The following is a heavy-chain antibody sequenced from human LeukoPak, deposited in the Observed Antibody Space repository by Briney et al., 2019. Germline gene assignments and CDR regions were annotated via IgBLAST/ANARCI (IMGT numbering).Heavy chain of an antibody. CDR2: ISPGGGTT. D-gene: IGHD3-10*01. CDR3: ARDHTGRGGY. V-gene: IGHV3-23*01. CDR1: GFTFSSYA. J-gene: IGHJ4*02. Sequence: GGSLRLSCAASGFTFSSYAMSWVRQSPARGLEWVASISPGGGTTYYADYVKGRFTISRDNSKNSLFVQMNSLRAEDTAVYYCARDHTGRGGYWGQGTLVTVSS.